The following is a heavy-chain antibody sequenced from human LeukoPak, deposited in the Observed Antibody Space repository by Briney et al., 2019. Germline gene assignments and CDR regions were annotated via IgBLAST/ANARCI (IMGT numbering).Heavy chain of an antibody. J-gene: IGHJ3*02. D-gene: IGHD1-20*01. CDR3: ARDNDDNWNDVDAFDI. V-gene: IGHV1-18*01. Sequence: ASVKVSCKASGYTFTSYGISWVRQAPGQGLEWMGWISAYNGNTNYAQKLQGRGTMTTDTSTSTAYMELRSLRSDDTAVYYCARDNDDNWNDVDAFDIWGQGTMVTVSS. CDR1: GYTFTSYG. CDR2: ISAYNGNT.